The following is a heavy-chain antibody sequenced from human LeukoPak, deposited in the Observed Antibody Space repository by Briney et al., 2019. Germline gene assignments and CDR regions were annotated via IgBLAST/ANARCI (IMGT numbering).Heavy chain of an antibody. CDR3: AINGGGDSGYGNFDY. CDR2: INWNSDSI. D-gene: IGHD5-12*01. J-gene: IGHJ4*02. CDR1: GFTFDDYA. V-gene: IGHV3-9*01. Sequence: GWSLRLSCAVSGFTFDDYAMHWVRQVPGKGLEWVSGINWNSDSIGYADSVKGRFTTSRDNAKNSLYLQMNSLRAEDTAFYYCAINGGGDSGYGNFDYWGQGTLVTVSS.